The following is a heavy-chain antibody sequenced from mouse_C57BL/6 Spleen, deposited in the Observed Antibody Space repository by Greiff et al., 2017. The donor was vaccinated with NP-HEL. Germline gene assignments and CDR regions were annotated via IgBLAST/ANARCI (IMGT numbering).Heavy chain of an antibody. CDR2: IYPGGGYT. Sequence: QVQLKQSGAELVRPGTSVKMSCKASGYTFTNYWIGWAKQRPGHGLEWIGDIYPGGGYTNYNEKFKGKATLTADKSSSTAYMQFSSLTSEDSAIYYCARGGYDGDYAMDYWGQGTSVTVSS. CDR3: ARGGYDGDYAMDY. CDR1: GYTFTNYW. V-gene: IGHV1-63*01. J-gene: IGHJ4*01. D-gene: IGHD2-2*01.